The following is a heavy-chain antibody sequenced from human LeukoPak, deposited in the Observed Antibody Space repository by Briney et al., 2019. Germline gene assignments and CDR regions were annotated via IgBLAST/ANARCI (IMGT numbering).Heavy chain of an antibody. CDR2: IYYSGST. V-gene: IGHV4-30-4*01. J-gene: IGHJ4*02. CDR1: GGSISSGDYY. D-gene: IGHD5-12*01. CDR3: ARGYSGCDPYFDY. Sequence: PSETLSLTCTVSGGSISSGDYYWSWIRQPPGKGLEWIGYIYYSGSTYYNPSLKSRATISVDTSKNQFSLKLSSVTAADTAVYYCARGYSGCDPYFDYWGQGTLVTVSS.